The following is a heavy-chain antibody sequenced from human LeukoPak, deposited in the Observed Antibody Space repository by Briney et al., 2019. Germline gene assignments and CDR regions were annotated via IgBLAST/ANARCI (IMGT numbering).Heavy chain of an antibody. J-gene: IGHJ4*02. CDR3: ASPGAAMDVSFDY. CDR2: IIPIFGTA. Sequence: SVKVSCKASGGTFSSYAISWVRQAPGQGLEWMGGIIPIFGTANYAQKFQGRVTITTDESTSTAYMELSSLRSEDTAVYYCASPGAAMDVSFDYWGQGTLVTVSS. D-gene: IGHD5-18*01. V-gene: IGHV1-69*05. CDR1: GGTFSSYA.